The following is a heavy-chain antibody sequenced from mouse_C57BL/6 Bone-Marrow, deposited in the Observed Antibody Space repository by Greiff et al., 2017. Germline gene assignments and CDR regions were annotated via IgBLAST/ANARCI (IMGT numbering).Heavy chain of an antibody. J-gene: IGHJ3*01. CDR1: GYTFTSYW. V-gene: IGHV1-64*01. D-gene: IGHD1-1*01. CDR2: FHPNSGST. Sequence: QVQLQQPGAELVKPGASVKLSCKASGYTFTSYWMHWVKQRPGQGLEWIGMFHPNSGSTNYNEKFKSKATLTVDKSSSTAYMRLSSLTSVGSAVYCCGGGADGSSSFAYWGQGNLVTVSA. CDR3: GGGADGSSSFAY.